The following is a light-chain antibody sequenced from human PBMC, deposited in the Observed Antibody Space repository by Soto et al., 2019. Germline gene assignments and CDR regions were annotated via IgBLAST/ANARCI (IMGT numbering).Light chain of an antibody. CDR1: SSNIGSNY. CDR2: RNN. CDR3: QSYDSSLSGYV. J-gene: IGLJ1*01. V-gene: IGLV1-47*01. Sequence: QSVLTQPPSASGTPGQRVTISCSGSSSNIGSNYVYWYQQLPGTAPKLLIYRNNQRPSGVPDRFSGSKSGTSASPAIAGLQAEDEADYYCQSYDSSLSGYVFGTGTEVTVL.